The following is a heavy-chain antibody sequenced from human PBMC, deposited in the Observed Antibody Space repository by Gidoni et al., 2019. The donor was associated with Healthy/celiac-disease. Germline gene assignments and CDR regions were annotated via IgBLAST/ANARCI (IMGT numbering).Heavy chain of an antibody. D-gene: IGHD6-19*01. CDR3: ARVTRGQWLVPTQNWFDP. Sequence: QVQLVESGGGLVKPGGSLRLSCAASRFTFSDYYWSWIRQAPGKGLEWVSYISSSGSTICYADCVKGRFTISRDNAKNSLYLQMNSLRAEDTAVYYCARVTRGQWLVPTQNWFDPWGQGTLVTVSS. CDR2: ISSSGSTI. J-gene: IGHJ5*02. CDR1: RFTFSDYY. V-gene: IGHV3-11*01.